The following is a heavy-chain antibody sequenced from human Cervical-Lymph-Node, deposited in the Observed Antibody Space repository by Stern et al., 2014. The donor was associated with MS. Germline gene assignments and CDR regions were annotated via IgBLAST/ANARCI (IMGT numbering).Heavy chain of an antibody. Sequence: EVQLVESGGGLIQPGGSLRLSCAASGFSVISNYMNWVRQAPGQGLEWVSIIYSGGTTYYADSVKGRFSMSRGNSKNTLYLQMNSLRAEDTAVYYCAREQYYYDGSAFRSYGMDVWGQGTTVTVSS. J-gene: IGHJ6*02. CDR3: AREQYYYDGSAFRSYGMDV. V-gene: IGHV3-53*01. D-gene: IGHD3-22*01. CDR2: IYSGGTT. CDR1: GFSVISNY.